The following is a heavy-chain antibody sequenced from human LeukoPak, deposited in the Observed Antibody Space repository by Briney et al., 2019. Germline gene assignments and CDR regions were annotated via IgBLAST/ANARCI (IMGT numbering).Heavy chain of an antibody. Sequence: GGSLRLFCAASGFTFDDYGMRWVRQAPGKGLEWVSGTNWNGGSTGYADSVKGRFTISRDNAKNSLYLQMNSLRAEDTALYYCVRTYDTSGYYLYYFDYWGQGTLVTVSS. J-gene: IGHJ4*02. CDR1: GFTFDDYG. CDR2: TNWNGGST. D-gene: IGHD3-22*01. V-gene: IGHV3-20*04. CDR3: VRTYDTSGYYLYYFDY.